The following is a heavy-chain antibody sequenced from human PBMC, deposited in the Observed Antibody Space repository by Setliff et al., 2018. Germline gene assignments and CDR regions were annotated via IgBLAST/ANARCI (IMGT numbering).Heavy chain of an antibody. V-gene: IGHV1-3*03. CDR3: ARDRCSGGSCYAFDY. Sequence: ASVKVSCKASGYTFTSYAMHWVRQAPGQRLEWMGWINAGNGNTKYSPEFQGRVTITRDTSATTVYMELSSLRSEDTAVYFCARDRCSGGSCYAFDYWGQGTLVTVSS. D-gene: IGHD2-15*01. CDR2: INAGNGNT. CDR1: GYTFTSYA. J-gene: IGHJ4*02.